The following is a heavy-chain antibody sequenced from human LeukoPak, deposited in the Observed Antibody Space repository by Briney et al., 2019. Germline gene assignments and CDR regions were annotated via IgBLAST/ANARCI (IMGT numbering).Heavy chain of an antibody. V-gene: IGHV3-7*03. CDR3: AKDLLGFGPYYYYYMDV. D-gene: IGHD3-10*01. J-gene: IGHJ6*03. CDR2: IKTDGSEK. Sequence: GGSLRLSCEGSGFTFSNYWMGWVRQAPGKGLQWVANIKTDGSEKYYVDSVKGRFTISRDNAKNSLYLQMNSLRAEDTAVYYCAKDLLGFGPYYYYYMDVWGKGTTVTVSS. CDR1: GFTFSNYW.